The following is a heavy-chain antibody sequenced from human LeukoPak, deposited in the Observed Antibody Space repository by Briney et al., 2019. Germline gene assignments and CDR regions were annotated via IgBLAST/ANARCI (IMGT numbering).Heavy chain of an antibody. CDR1: GFTFSSYS. CDR2: ISSSSSYI. D-gene: IGHD2-15*01. Sequence: PGGSLRLSCAASGFTFSSYSMNWVRQAPGKGLEWVSSISSSSSYIYYADSVKGRFTISRDNAKNSLYLRMNSLRAEDTAVYYCARSGCSGGSCYGVFDYWGQGTLVTVSS. CDR3: ARSGCSGGSCYGVFDY. V-gene: IGHV3-21*01. J-gene: IGHJ4*02.